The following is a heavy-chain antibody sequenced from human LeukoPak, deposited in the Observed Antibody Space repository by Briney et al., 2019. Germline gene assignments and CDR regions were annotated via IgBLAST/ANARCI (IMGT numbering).Heavy chain of an antibody. CDR3: ARGQGGATDY. V-gene: IGHV6-1*01. J-gene: IGHJ4*02. CDR1: GDNVSSNTTA. Sequence: SQTLSLTCAISGDNVSSNTTACNWIRQSPSRGLEWLGRTYYRSKWHNNYAVSVKSRITINPDTSKNQFSLQLNSVTPEDTAVYYCARGQGGATDYWGQGTLVTVSS. D-gene: IGHD1-26*01. CDR2: TYYRSKWHN.